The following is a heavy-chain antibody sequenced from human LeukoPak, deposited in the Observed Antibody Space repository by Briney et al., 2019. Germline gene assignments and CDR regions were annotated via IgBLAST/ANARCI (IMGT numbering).Heavy chain of an antibody. D-gene: IGHD6-19*01. J-gene: IGHJ6*03. V-gene: IGHV4-39*01. CDR3: ARINLKYSSGWYMYYYYYMDV. Sequence: SETLSLTCTVSGGSISSSSYYWGWIRQPPGKGLEWIGSIYYSWSTYYNPSLKSRVTISVDTSKNQFSLKLSSVTAADTAVYYCARINLKYSSGWYMYYYYYMDVWGKGTTVTVSS. CDR2: IYYSWST. CDR1: GGSISSSSYY.